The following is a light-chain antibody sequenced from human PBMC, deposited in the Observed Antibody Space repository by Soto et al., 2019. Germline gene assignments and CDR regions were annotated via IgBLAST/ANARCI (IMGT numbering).Light chain of an antibody. CDR1: TSNIGSEF. CDR3: AAWDNSLRGVV. CDR2: CDD. V-gene: IGLV1-47*02. Sequence: QSVLTQAPTASGTPGQRVTMSCSGSTSNIGSEFVFWYQQFPGTAPNLLMQCDDQRPSGVPARFSGSKSGTTASLVISGLRSEDEADYHCAAWDNSLRGVVFGGGTKLTVL. J-gene: IGLJ2*01.